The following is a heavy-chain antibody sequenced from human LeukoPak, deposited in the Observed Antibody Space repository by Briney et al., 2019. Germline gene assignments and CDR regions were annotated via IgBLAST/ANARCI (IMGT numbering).Heavy chain of an antibody. CDR1: GGSISSYY. V-gene: IGHV4-4*07. Sequence: SETLSLTCTVSGGSISSYYWSWIRQPAGKGLEWIGRIFTSGSTNYNPSLKSRVTMSIDTSKNQFSLRLSSVTAADTAVYYCARASDIVAVPAAINSYYYYMDVWGKGTTVTVSS. D-gene: IGHD2-2*01. CDR3: ARASDIVAVPAAINSYYYYMDV. CDR2: IFTSGST. J-gene: IGHJ6*03.